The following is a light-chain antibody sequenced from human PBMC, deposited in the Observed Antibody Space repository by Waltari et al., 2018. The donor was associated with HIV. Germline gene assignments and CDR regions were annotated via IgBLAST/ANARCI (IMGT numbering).Light chain of an antibody. CDR2: DND. Sequence: QSVLTQPPSVSAAPGQKVPISCSGSSSNLGKSYVSWYQQVPETAPKLLIYDNDKRPSGIPDRFSGSKSGTSATLGITGLQTGDEADYYCGTWDSSLSAMVFGGGTKLTVL. V-gene: IGLV1-51*01. J-gene: IGLJ2*01. CDR1: SSNLGKSY. CDR3: GTWDSSLSAMV.